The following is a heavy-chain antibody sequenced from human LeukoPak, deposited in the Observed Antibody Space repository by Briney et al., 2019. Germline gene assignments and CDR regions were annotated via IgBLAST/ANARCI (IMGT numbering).Heavy chain of an antibody. V-gene: IGHV3-21*01. J-gene: IGHJ6*04. CDR2: IFPSGGEV. CDR1: GFTFSRHS. Sequence: TGGSLRLSCAASGFTFSRHSINWVRQAPGKGLEWVSSIFPSGGEVHYADSVRGRFTISRDNSKSTLSLQMNSLRAEDTAVYYCAELGITMIGGVWGKGTTVTISS. D-gene: IGHD3-10*02. CDR3: AELGITMIGGV.